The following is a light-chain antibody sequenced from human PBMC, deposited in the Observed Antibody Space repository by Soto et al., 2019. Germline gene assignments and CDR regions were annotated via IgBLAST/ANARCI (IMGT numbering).Light chain of an antibody. J-gene: IGKJ2*01. V-gene: IGKV3-20*01. CDR1: QSVSSSY. CDR2: GAA. CDR3: QQYGSSPYT. Sequence: EIVLTQSPGTLSLSPGERATLSCRASQSVSSSYLAWYQQKPGQAPRLLISGAASRATGIPDRFSGAGSGTDFTLTISRLEPEDFAVYYCQQYGSSPYTFGRGTKLEI.